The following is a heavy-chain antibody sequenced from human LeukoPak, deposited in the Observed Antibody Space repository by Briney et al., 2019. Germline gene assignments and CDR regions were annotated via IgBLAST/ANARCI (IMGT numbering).Heavy chain of an antibody. V-gene: IGHV1-18*01. CDR1: GYTFTSYD. D-gene: IGHD1-26*01. J-gene: IGHJ4*02. CDR3: ARGSYYDY. Sequence: ASVKVSCKASGYTFTSYDINWVRQATGQGLEWMGWISTYNGDTNFAQKFQGRVTMTTDTSTSTAYMELRSLSSDDTAVYYCARGSYYDYWGQGTLVTVSS. CDR2: ISTYNGDT.